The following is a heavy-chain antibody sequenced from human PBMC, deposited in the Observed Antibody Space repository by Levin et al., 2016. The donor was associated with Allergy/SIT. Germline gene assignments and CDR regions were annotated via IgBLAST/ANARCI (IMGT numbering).Heavy chain of an antibody. CDR2: IYYDGST. V-gene: IGHV4-59*01. Sequence: SETLSLTCTVSGDSISSFFWTWIRQPPGKGLEWIGYIYYDGSTKYNPSLNSRVTISRDTSENRISLKLASVTAADTAVYYCAREGLGQRPLDYWGQGTLVSVSS. CDR1: GDSISSFF. D-gene: IGHD6-25*01. CDR3: AREGLGQRPLDY. J-gene: IGHJ4*02.